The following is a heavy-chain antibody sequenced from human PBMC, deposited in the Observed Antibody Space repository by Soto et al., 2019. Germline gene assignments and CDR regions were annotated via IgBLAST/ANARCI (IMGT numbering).Heavy chain of an antibody. V-gene: IGHV4-59*01. Sequence: ETLSLSGNVANVRITSSCWNWIRPSPGKGLEWIGFVYYTGTTKYNPSLRSRVTISVDTSKNEFSLKMTSVTTADTGFSFCARDFAGRGPFDPWGPGTLVTVSS. D-gene: IGHD1-26*01. CDR3: ARDFAGRGPFDP. CDR2: VYYTGTT. J-gene: IGHJ5*01. CDR1: NVRITSSC.